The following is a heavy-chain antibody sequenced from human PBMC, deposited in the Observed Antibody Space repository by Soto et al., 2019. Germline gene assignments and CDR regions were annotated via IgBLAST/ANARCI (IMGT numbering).Heavy chain of an antibody. Sequence: EVQLVQSGAEVKKPGESLKISCKGSGYSFTTYWIGWVRQMPGKGLEWMGLIYPGDSDTRYSPSFQGQVTISADKSISTAYLQWSTLEASDTAIYYCARPGRQTYCSSTSCFEYYFDYWGQGTVVTVSS. CDR3: ARPGRQTYCSSTSCFEYYFDY. CDR2: IYPGDSDT. D-gene: IGHD2-2*01. CDR1: GYSFTTYW. V-gene: IGHV5-51*01. J-gene: IGHJ4*02.